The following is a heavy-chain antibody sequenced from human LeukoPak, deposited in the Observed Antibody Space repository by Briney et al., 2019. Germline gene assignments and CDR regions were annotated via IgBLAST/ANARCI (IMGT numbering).Heavy chain of an antibody. J-gene: IGHJ4*02. D-gene: IGHD4-17*01. CDR2: ISGSGGSP. CDR1: GFPFSSYA. Sequence: GGSLRLSCAASGFPFSSYAMSWVRQAPGKGLEWVSAISGSGGSPYYADSVKGRFTISRDNSKTTLYLQMNSLRAEDTAVYYCAKVPGPTVTRYFDYWGQGTLVTVSS. V-gene: IGHV3-23*01. CDR3: AKVPGPTVTRYFDY.